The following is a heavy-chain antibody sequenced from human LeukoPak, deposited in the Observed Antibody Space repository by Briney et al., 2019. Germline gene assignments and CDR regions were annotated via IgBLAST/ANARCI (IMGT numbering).Heavy chain of an antibody. CDR1: GFTFSSYE. Sequence: GGSLRLSCAASGFTFSSYEMNWVRQAPGKGLEWVSYISSSGSTIYYADSVKGRFTISRDNAKNSLYLQMNSLRAEDTAVYYCARGFFDSSGYSDYWGQGTLVTVSS. V-gene: IGHV3-48*03. J-gene: IGHJ4*02. D-gene: IGHD3-22*01. CDR2: ISSSGSTI. CDR3: ARGFFDSSGYSDY.